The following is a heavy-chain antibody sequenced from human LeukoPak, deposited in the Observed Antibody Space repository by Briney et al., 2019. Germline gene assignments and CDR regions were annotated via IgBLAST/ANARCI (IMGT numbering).Heavy chain of an antibody. Sequence: SETLSLTCTVSGGSISSYYWSWIRQPAGKGLEWIGRIYTSGSTNYNPSLKSRVPISVDKSKNQFSLKLSSVTAADTAVYYCGGGYSYHDAFDIWGQGTMVTVSS. CDR2: IYTSGST. J-gene: IGHJ3*02. D-gene: IGHD5-18*01. CDR3: GGGYSYHDAFDI. V-gene: IGHV4-4*07. CDR1: GGSISSYY.